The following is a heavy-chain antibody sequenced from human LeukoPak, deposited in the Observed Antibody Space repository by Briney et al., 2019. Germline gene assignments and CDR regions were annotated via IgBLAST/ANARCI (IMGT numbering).Heavy chain of an antibody. V-gene: IGHV4-34*01. CDR3: ARVHRSFYYYYYYMDV. CDR2: INHSGST. CDR1: GGSFSGYY. J-gene: IGHJ6*03. Sequence: SETLSLTCAVYGGSFSGYYWSWIRQPPGKGLEWIGEINHSGSTNYNPSLKSRVTISVDTSKNQFSLKLSSVTAADTAVYYCARVHRSFYYYYYYMDVWGKGTTVTVSS.